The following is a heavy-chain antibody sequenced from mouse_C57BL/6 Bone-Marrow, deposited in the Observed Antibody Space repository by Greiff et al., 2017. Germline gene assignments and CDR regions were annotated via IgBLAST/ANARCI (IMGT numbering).Heavy chain of an antibody. D-gene: IGHD2-2*01. J-gene: IGHJ3*01. CDR3: ARNGYGVSFAY. Sequence: VQLQQPGAELVKPGASVKLSCKASGYTFTSYWMHWVKQRPGQGLEWIGMIHPNSGSTNYNEKFKSKATLTVDKSSSTDYMQLSSLTSEDSAVYYCARNGYGVSFAYWGQGTLVTVSA. CDR2: IHPNSGST. CDR1: GYTFTSYW. V-gene: IGHV1-64*01.